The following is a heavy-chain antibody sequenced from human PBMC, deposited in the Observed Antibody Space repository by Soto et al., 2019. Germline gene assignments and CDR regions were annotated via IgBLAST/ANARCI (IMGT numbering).Heavy chain of an antibody. CDR3: ATNEGRDGYSFDY. CDR2: IIPILGTP. Sequence: QVQLVQSGAEVKKPGSSVKVSCKASGVTFSRQDMRWVRQAPGQGLEWMGGIIPILGTPQYAEKFQDRVTKTEHQSKSTAEMELSSLTSEDTAVYYCATNEGRDGYSFDYWGQGTLVTVSS. CDR1: GVTFSRQD. V-gene: IGHV1-69*01. J-gene: IGHJ4*02. D-gene: IGHD5-12*01.